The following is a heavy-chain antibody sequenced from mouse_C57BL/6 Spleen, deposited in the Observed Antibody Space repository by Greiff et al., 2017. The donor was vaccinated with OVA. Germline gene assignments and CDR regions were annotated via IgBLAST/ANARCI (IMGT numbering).Heavy chain of an antibody. CDR1: GYTFTSYG. CDR3: ARVSYDGYYDYAMDY. CDR2: IYPRSGNT. Sequence: QVQLQQSGAELARPGASVKLSCKASGYTFTSYGIRWVKQRTGQGLEWIGEIYPRSGNTYYNEKFKGTATLTADKSSSTAYRELRSLTSEDSAVYFCARVSYDGYYDYAMDYWGQGTSVTVSS. J-gene: IGHJ4*01. V-gene: IGHV1-81*01. D-gene: IGHD2-3*01.